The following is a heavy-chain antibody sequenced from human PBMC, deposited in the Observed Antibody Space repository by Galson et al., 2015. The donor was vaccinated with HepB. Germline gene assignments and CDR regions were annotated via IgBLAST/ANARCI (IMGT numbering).Heavy chain of an antibody. J-gene: IGHJ6*03. CDR2: ISYDGSNK. CDR1: GFTFSSYG. Sequence: SLRLSCAASGFTFSSYGMHWVRQAPGKGLEWVAVISYDGSNKYYADSVKGRFTISRDNSKNTLYLQMNSLRAEDTAVYYCANLPPDSSSWYYYYYYMDVWGKGTTVTVSS. CDR3: ANLPPDSSSWYYYYYYMDV. D-gene: IGHD6-13*01. V-gene: IGHV3-30*18.